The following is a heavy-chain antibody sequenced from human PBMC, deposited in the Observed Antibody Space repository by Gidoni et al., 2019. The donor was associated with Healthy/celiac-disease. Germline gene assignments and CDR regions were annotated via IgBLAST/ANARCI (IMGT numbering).Heavy chain of an antibody. V-gene: IGHV3-33*01. Sequence: YGSYGMHWVRQAPGKGLEWVAVIWYDGSNKYYADSVKGRFTISRDNSKNTLYLQMNSLRAEDTAVYYCARDLLYDFWSGYYYDYYYGMDVWGQGTTVTVSS. CDR1: YGSYG. D-gene: IGHD3-3*01. CDR3: ARDLLYDFWSGYYYDYYYGMDV. CDR2: IWYDGSNK. J-gene: IGHJ6*02.